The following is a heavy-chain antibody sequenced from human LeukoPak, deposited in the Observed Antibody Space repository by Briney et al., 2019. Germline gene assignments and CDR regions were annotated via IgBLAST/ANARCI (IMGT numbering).Heavy chain of an antibody. CDR2: INHSGST. V-gene: IGHV4-34*01. D-gene: IGHD6-6*01. J-gene: IGHJ6*03. CDR3: ARESAPYYYYYMDV. CDR1: GGSFSGYY. Sequence: NPSETLSLTCAVYGGSFSGYYWSWIRQPPGKGLEWIGEINHSGSTNYNPSLKSRVTISVDTSKNQFSLKLSSVTAADTAVYYCARESAPYYYYYMDVWGKGTTVTVSS.